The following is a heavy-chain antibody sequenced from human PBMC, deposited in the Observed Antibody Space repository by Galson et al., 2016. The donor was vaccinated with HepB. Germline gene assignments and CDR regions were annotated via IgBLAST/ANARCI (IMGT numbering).Heavy chain of an antibody. V-gene: IGHV3-30*18. D-gene: IGHD3-10*02. J-gene: IGHJ4*02. CDR3: AKRHEFCPPVGCSVDY. CDR2: DSTDGRRK. Sequence: LRLSCAGSGFLFRGYGMHWVRQAPGKGLEWVAADSTDGRRKFYSDSVRGRFTISRDNSNNMLFLQMDSLRPDDTAVYYCAKRHEFCPPVGCSVDYWGQGTLVSVSS. CDR1: GFLFRGYG.